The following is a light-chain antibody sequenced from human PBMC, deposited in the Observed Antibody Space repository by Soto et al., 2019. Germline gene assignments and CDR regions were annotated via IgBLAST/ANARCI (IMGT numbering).Light chain of an antibody. V-gene: IGLV2-11*01. CDR3: CPYAGRSTWV. CDR1: SSDVSDYNY. J-gene: IGLJ3*02. CDR2: DVS. Sequence: QSALTQPRSVSGSPGQSVTISCTGNSSDVSDYNYVSWYQQHPGKAPKLMIYDVSKWPSGVPDRFSGSKSGNTASLTISGLQAEDEADYYCCPYAGRSTWVFGGGTKVTVL.